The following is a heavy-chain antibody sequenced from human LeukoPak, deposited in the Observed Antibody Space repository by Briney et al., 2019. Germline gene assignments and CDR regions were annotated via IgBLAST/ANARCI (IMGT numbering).Heavy chain of an antibody. D-gene: IGHD2-15*01. CDR2: IRYDGSNK. Sequence: GGSLRLSCAASGFTFSSYGMHWVRQAPGKGLEWVAFIRYDGSNKYYADSVKGRFTISRDNSKNTLNLQMNSLRPEDTAVYYCAKERYCSGGTCYPDDNWGQGILVTVSS. CDR3: AKERYCSGGTCYPDDN. V-gene: IGHV3-30*02. J-gene: IGHJ4*02. CDR1: GFTFSSYG.